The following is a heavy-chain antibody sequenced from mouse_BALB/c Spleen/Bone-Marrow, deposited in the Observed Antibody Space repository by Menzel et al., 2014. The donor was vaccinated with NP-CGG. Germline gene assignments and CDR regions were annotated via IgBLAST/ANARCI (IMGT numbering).Heavy chain of an antibody. Sequence: VQLKESGGGLVQPGGSLKLSCAASGFTFSSYGMSWVRQTPDKRLELVATINSNGGGTYYPDSVKGRFTISRDNAKNTLYLQMSSLKSEDTAMYYCARDYDYDYWGQGTTLTVSS. CDR2: INSNGGGT. V-gene: IGHV5-6-3*01. CDR3: ARDYDYDY. CDR1: GFTFSSYG. J-gene: IGHJ2*01. D-gene: IGHD2-4*01.